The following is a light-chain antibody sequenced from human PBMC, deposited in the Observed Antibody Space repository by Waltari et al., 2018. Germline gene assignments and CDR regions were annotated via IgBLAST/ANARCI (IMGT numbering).Light chain of an antibody. V-gene: IGLV2-14*03. CDR1: SSALRAYTS. CDR3: SSYTTGSTRYV. CDR2: YVK. J-gene: IGLJ1*01. Sequence: QSALTQPASVSGSPGKSITISCTGISSALRAYTSVSWYHKHPGKVPKVMIYYVKNLPSGVSSRFSGSKSVNTASLTISGLQAEDEADYYCSSYTTGSTRYVFGSGTKVTVL.